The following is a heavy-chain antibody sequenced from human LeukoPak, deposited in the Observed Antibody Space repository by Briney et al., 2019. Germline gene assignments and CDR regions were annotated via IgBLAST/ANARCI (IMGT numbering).Heavy chain of an antibody. V-gene: IGHV4-4*07. Sequence: SETLSLTCTVSGGSISSYYWSWIRQPAGKGLEWIGRIYTSGSTNYNPSLKSRVAISVDTSKNQFSLKLSSVTAADTAVYYCARDGLYYYDSSGYRNDAFDIWGQGTMVTVPS. J-gene: IGHJ3*02. CDR2: IYTSGST. CDR1: GGSISSYY. CDR3: ARDGLYYYDSSGYRNDAFDI. D-gene: IGHD3-22*01.